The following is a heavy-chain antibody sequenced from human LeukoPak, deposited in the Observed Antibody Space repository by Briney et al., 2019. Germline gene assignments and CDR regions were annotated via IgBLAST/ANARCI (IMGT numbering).Heavy chain of an antibody. D-gene: IGHD2-2*01. CDR3: ARAHCSSTICYGPYYYYYYYMDV. CDR2: ISYDGSNK. CDR1: GFTFSSYA. V-gene: IGHV3-30*04. J-gene: IGHJ6*03. Sequence: GGSLRLSCAASGFTFSSYAMHWVRQAPGKGLEWVAVISYDGSNKYYADSVKGRFTISRDNSKNTLYLQMNSLRAEDTAVYYCARAHCSSTICYGPYYYYYYYMDVWGKGTTVTISS.